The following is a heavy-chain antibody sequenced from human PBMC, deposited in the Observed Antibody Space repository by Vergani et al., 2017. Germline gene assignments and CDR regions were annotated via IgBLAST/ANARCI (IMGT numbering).Heavy chain of an antibody. CDR1: GYSFTSYW. D-gene: IGHD3-16*01. CDR3: ARHVSIMITFERLDDWFDP. V-gene: IGHV5-10-1*03. Sequence: EVQLVQSGAEVKKPGESLRISCKGSGYSFTSYWISWVRQMPGKGLEWMGRIDPSDSYTNYSPSFQGHVTISADKSISTAYLQWSSLKASDTAMYYCARHVSIMITFERLDDWFDPWGQGTLVTVSS. J-gene: IGHJ5*02. CDR2: IDPSDSYT.